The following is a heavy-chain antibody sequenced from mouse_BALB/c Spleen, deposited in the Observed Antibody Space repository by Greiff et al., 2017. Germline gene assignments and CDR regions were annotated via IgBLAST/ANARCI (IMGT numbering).Heavy chain of an antibody. J-gene: IGHJ2*01. CDR3: ARSGVITTFDY. V-gene: IGHV1S34*01. D-gene: IGHD2-4*01. CDR2: ISCYNGAT. CDR1: GYSFTGYY. Sequence: LVKTGASVTISCTASGYSFTGYYMHWVKQRHGKSLEWIGYISCYNGATSYNQKFKGKATFTVDTSSSTSYMQFNGLTSADSAVYYCARSGVITTFDYWGQGTTLTVSS.